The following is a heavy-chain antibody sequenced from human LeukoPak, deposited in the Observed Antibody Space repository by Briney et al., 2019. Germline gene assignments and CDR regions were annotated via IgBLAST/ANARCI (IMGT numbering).Heavy chain of an antibody. CDR3: ASHAGYSSGWSDGDY. CDR1: GFTFSSYG. V-gene: IGHV3-33*01. J-gene: IGHJ4*02. Sequence: PGGSLRLSCAASGFTFSSYGMHWVRQAPGKGLEGVAVIWYDGSNKYYADSVKGRFTISRDNSKNTLYLQMNSLRAEDTAVYYCASHAGYSSGWSDGDYWGQGTLITVSS. CDR2: IWYDGSNK. D-gene: IGHD6-19*01.